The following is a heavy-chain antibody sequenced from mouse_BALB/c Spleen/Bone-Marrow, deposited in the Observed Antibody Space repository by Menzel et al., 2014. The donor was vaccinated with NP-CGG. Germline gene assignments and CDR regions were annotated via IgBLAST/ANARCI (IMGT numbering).Heavy chain of an antibody. J-gene: IGHJ2*01. CDR2: IYPSDSYT. V-gene: IGHV1-69*02. CDR3: ARSGGYYIDY. CDR1: GYTFXSYW. Sequence: VKLQESGAELVRPGASVKLSCKASGYTFXSYWINWVKQRPGQGLEWIGNIYPSDSYTNYNQKFKDKATLTVDKSSSTAYMQLSSPTSEDSAVYYCARSGGYYIDYWGQGTTLTVSS.